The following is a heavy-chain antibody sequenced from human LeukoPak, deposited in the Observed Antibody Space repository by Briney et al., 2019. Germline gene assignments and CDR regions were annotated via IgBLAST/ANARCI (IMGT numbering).Heavy chain of an antibody. CDR1: GFTFSNYA. V-gene: IGHV3-23*01. CDR3: ANLNAPYWGNLDY. Sequence: GGFLRLSCVVSGFTFSNYAMGWVRQAPGQGLDWVSAISDSGVTAYYADSVKGRFTISRDNSKSTLYLQMNSLRAEDTAVYYCANLNAPYWGNLDYWGQGTLVTVSS. J-gene: IGHJ4*02. CDR2: ISDSGVTA. D-gene: IGHD3-16*01.